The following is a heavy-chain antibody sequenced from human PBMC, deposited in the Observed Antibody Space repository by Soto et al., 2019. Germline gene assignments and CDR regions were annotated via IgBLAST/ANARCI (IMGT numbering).Heavy chain of an antibody. V-gene: IGHV1-69*13. J-gene: IGHJ6*02. CDR1: GGTFSSYA. CDR2: IIPIFGTA. CDR3: ARDIRDLLGYCSGGSCLYYYYGMDV. Sequence: SVKVSCKASGGTFSSYAISWVRQAPGQGLEWMGGIIPIFGTANYARKFQGRVTITADESTSTAYMELSSLRSEDTAVYYCARDIRDLLGYCSGGSCLYYYYGMDVWGQGTTVTVSS. D-gene: IGHD2-15*01.